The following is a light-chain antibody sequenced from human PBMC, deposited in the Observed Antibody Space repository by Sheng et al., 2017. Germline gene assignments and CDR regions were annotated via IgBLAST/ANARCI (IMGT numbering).Light chain of an antibody. CDR2: QDN. CDR3: QAWDSSTAVV. V-gene: IGLV3-1*01. Sequence: SYELTQTPSVSVSPGQTVSITCSGDKLGDRYACWYQQKAGQSPALVIYQDNKRPPGIPERFSGSTSGNTATLTISGTQALDEADYYXQAWDSSTAVVFGGGTKLTVL. CDR1: KLGDRY. J-gene: IGLJ2*01.